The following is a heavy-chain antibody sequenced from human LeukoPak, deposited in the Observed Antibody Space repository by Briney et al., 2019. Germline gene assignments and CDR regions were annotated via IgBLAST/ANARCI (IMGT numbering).Heavy chain of an antibody. CDR2: ISYDGSNK. Sequence: AGGSLRLSCAASGFTFSSYAMHWVRQAPGKGLEWVAVISYDGSNKYYADSVKGRFTISRDNSKNTLYLQMNSLRAEDTAVYYCARIRYSSGWYFDYWGQGTLVTVSS. CDR3: ARIRYSSGWYFDY. D-gene: IGHD6-19*01. V-gene: IGHV3-30*04. CDR1: GFTFSSYA. J-gene: IGHJ4*02.